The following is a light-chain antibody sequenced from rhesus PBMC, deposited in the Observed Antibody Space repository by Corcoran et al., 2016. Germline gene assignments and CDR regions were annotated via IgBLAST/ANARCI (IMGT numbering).Light chain of an antibody. CDR3: LQCSRSPPT. J-gene: IGKJ1*01. CDR2: TAS. V-gene: IGKV1-22*01. Sequence: DIQMTQSPSSLSASVGDKVTITCQASQGISSWLAWYQQKPGKAPKLLIYTASRLQSGVPSRFSGSGSGTDYTLTISSLQSEDFATYYCLQCSRSPPTFGQGAKVEIK. CDR1: QGISSW.